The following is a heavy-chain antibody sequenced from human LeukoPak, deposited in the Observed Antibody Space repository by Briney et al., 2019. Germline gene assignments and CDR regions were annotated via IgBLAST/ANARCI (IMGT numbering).Heavy chain of an antibody. CDR2: VSGKYGNT. D-gene: IGHD2/OR15-2a*01. Sequence: ASVKVSCKASGYTFINYGVTWLRQAPGQGLEWMGWVSGKYGNTNAQKLQGRVTMTTDTSTSTAYMELRSLRSDDTAVYFCARVSMASHDAFDIWGQGTMVTVSS. CDR3: ARVSMASHDAFDI. V-gene: IGHV1-18*01. CDR1: GYTFINYG. J-gene: IGHJ3*02.